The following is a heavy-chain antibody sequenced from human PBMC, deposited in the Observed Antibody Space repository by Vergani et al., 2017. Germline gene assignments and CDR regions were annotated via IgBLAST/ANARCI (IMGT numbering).Heavy chain of an antibody. CDR2: IYYSGST. CDR3: AGYEVGTTTGYAFDI. V-gene: IGHV4-59*01. Sequence: QVQLQESGPGLVKPSETLSLTCTVSGGSISSYYWSWIRQPPGKGLEWIGYIYYSGSTNYNPSLKSRVTISVDTSKNQFSLKLSSVTAADTAVYYCAGYEVGTTTGYAFDIWGQGTMVTVSS. D-gene: IGHD1-26*01. CDR1: GGSISSYY. J-gene: IGHJ3*02.